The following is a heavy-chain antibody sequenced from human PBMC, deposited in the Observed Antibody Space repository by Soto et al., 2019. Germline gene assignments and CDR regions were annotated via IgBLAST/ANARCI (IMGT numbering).Heavy chain of an antibody. V-gene: IGHV3-15*01. D-gene: IGHD6-19*01. Sequence: GGSLRLSCAASGFTFSNAWMSWVRQAPGEGLEWVGRIKSKTDGGTTDYAAPVKGRFTISRDDSKNTLYLQMNSLKTEDTAVYYCTTDGKAVAGTVLSVTETDYWGQGTLVTVYS. CDR2: IKSKTDGGTT. J-gene: IGHJ4*02. CDR1: GFTFSNAW. CDR3: TTDGKAVAGTVLSVTETDY.